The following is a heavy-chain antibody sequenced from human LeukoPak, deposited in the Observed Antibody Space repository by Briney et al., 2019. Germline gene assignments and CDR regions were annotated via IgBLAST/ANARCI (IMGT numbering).Heavy chain of an antibody. J-gene: IGHJ4*02. CDR1: GFTFSNYA. CDR3: AKWGFSDRSGANFHS. V-gene: IGHV3-23*01. CDR2: VTASARRT. D-gene: IGHD3-22*01. Sequence: GGSLRLSCEASGFTFSNYAMSWVRQAPGKGLEWVSTVTASARRTYYADSVQGRFTISRDNSNNALFLQVNSLRADDTAVYHCAKWGFSDRSGANFHSWGQGTLVTVSS.